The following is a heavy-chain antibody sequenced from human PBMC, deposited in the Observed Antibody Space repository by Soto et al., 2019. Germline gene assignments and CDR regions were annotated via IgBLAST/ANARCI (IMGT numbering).Heavy chain of an antibody. CDR1: GFTFSSYA. Sequence: QVQLVESGGGVVQPGRSLRLSCAASGFTFSSYAMHWVRQAPGKGLEWVAVISYDGSNKYYADSVKGRFTISRDNSKNTLYLQMNSLRAEDTAVYYCARDRGITMIVVVIRGFDYWGQGTLVTGSS. CDR3: ARDRGITMIVVVIRGFDY. CDR2: ISYDGSNK. D-gene: IGHD3-22*01. V-gene: IGHV3-30-3*01. J-gene: IGHJ4*02.